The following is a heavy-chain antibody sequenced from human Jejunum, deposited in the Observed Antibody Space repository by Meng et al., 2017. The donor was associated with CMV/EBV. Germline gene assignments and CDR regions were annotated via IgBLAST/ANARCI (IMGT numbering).Heavy chain of an antibody. D-gene: IGHD2-15*01. CDR1: TFRTYS. CDR3: AKVNFCNGGSCNELDY. CDR2: IRLSGAGT. J-gene: IGHJ4*02. Sequence: TFRTYSMTWVRQAPGKGLEWVASIRLSGAGTYYVDSVQGRFTITRDNSKSTLYLQMNNLRVEDTAVYYCAKVNFCNGGSCNELDYWGQGTLVTVSS. V-gene: IGHV3-23*01.